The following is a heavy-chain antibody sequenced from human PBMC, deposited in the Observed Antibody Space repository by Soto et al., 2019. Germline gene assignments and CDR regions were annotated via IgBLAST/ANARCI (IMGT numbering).Heavy chain of an antibody. CDR1: GFRFNNYA. Sequence: GASVKVSCKAFGFRFNNYAISWVRQAPGQGLEWMGWISANSGNTNYAQKLQGRVTMTTDTSTSTAYMELRSLRSDDTAVYYCATAGNYDSSGRDFWGQGTLVTVSS. J-gene: IGHJ4*02. CDR2: ISANSGNT. CDR3: ATAGNYDSSGRDF. V-gene: IGHV1-18*04. D-gene: IGHD3-22*01.